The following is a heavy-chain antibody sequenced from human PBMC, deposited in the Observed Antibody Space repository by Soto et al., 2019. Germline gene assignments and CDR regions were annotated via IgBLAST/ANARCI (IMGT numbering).Heavy chain of an antibody. CDR3: ARSYIVVVPAASLFDP. V-gene: IGHV4-31*03. J-gene: IGHJ5*02. CDR1: GGSISSGGYY. Sequence: PSETLSLTCTVSGGSISSGGYYWSWIRQHPGKGLEWIGYIYYSGSTYYNPSLKSRVTISVDTSKNQFSLKLSSVTAADTAVYYCARSYIVVVPAASLFDPWGQRTLDTGSS. CDR2: IYYSGST. D-gene: IGHD2-2*01.